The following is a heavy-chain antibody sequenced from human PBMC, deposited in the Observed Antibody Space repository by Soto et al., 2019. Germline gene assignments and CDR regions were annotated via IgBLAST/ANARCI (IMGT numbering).Heavy chain of an antibody. CDR1: GGSISSGGYY. V-gene: IGHV4-31*03. CDR2: IYYSGST. J-gene: IGHJ6*02. CDR3: ARDKRYGDSRVLYYYYGMDV. D-gene: IGHD4-17*01. Sequence: QVQLQESGPGLVKPSQTLSLTCTVSGGSISSGGYYWSWIRQHPGKGLEWIWYIYYSGSTYYNPSLKSRVTLSVDTSKNQFSLKLSSVTAADTAVYYCARDKRYGDSRVLYYYYGMDVWGQGTTVTVSS.